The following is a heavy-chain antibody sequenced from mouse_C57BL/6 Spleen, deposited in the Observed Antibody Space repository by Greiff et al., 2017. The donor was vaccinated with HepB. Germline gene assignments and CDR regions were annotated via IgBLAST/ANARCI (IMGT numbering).Heavy chain of an antibody. J-gene: IGHJ4*01. D-gene: IGHD1-1*01. Sequence: VQLQQSGAELARPGASVKLSCKASGYTFTSYWMHWVKQRPGQGLEWIGYINPSSGYTKYNQKFKDKATLTADKSSSTAYMQLSSLTYEDSAVYYYGRRDTVVAHYAMDYWGQGTSVTVSS. V-gene: IGHV1-7*01. CDR1: GYTFTSYW. CDR2: INPSSGYT. CDR3: GRRDTVVAHYAMDY.